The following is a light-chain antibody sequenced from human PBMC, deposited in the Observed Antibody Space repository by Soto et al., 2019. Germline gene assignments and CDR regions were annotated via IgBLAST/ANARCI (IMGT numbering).Light chain of an antibody. J-gene: IGLJ1*01. Sequence: QSVLTQPPSVSGAPGQRVTISCTGSSSNIGAGYDVHWYQQLPGTAPKLLIYGNSKRPSGVPDRFSGSKSGTSASLAITGLQAEDDADYYCQSYDSSLSFYVFGTGTKVTVL. V-gene: IGLV1-40*01. CDR3: QSYDSSLSFYV. CDR2: GNS. CDR1: SSNIGAGYD.